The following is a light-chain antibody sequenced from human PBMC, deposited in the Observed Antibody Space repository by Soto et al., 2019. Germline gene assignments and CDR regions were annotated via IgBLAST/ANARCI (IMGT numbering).Light chain of an antibody. CDR1: QSISSD. J-gene: IGKJ5*01. V-gene: IGKV1-39*01. CDR2: TAS. CDR3: QQSYSTPIS. Sequence: DIQMTHSPSSLSASVGDTVTITCRASQSISSDLNWYQQKPGKAPNLLMYTASNLQSGVPSRFSGSGSGTDFTLTISSLQPEDFATYYCQQSYSTPISFGQGTRLEIK.